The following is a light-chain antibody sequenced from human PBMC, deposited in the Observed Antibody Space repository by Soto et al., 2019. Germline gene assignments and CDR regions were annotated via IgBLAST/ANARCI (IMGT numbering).Light chain of an antibody. CDR2: GNS. CDR1: SSNIGAGYD. CDR3: KSYDSSLSVGV. J-gene: IGLJ2*01. Sequence: QSVLTQPPSVSGAPGQRVTISCTGSSSNIGAGYDVHWYQQLPGTAPKLLIYGNSNRPSGVPDRFSGSKSGTSASLAITGLQAEDEADYYCKSYDSSLSVGVFGGGTKLTVL. V-gene: IGLV1-40*01.